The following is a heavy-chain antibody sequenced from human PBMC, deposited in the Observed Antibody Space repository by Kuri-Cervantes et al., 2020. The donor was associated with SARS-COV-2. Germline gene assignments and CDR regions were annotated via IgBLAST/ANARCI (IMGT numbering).Heavy chain of an antibody. Sequence: ASVKVSCKASGYTFSIYGINWVRQATGQGLEWMGIINPSGGSTSYAQKFQGRVTMTRDTSTSTVYMELSSLRSEDTAVYYCARVAVRFLEWLFFDYWGQGTQVTVSS. J-gene: IGHJ4*02. V-gene: IGHV1-46*01. D-gene: IGHD3-3*01. CDR3: ARVAVRFLEWLFFDY. CDR2: INPSGGST. CDR1: GYTFSIYG.